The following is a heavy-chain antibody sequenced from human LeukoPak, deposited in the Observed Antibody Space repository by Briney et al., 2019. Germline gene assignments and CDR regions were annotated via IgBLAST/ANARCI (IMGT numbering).Heavy chain of an antibody. J-gene: IGHJ6*02. Sequence: SETLSLTCTVSGGSISSYYWSWIRQPPGKGLEWIGYIYYSGSTNYNPSLKSRVTISVDTSKNQFSLKLSSVTAADTAVYYCARRPYSYGNLSYGMDVWGQGTTVTVSS. CDR2: IYYSGST. CDR1: GGSISSYY. V-gene: IGHV4-59*08. D-gene: IGHD5-18*01. CDR3: ARRPYSYGNLSYGMDV.